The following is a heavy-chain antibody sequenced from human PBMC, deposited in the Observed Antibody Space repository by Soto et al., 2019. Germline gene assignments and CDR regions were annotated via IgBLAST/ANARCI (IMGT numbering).Heavy chain of an antibody. J-gene: IGHJ2*01. CDR3: ARRRGYDWDWYFDL. Sequence: QVQLQESGPGLVKPSQTLSLTCTVSGGSISSGDYYWSWIRQPPGKGLEWIGYMYYSGSTYYNPSLKSRITISVDTSKNQFSLKVTSVTAADTAVYYCARRRGYDWDWYFDLWGRGTLVTVSS. D-gene: IGHD5-12*01. CDR1: GGSISSGDYY. CDR2: MYYSGST. V-gene: IGHV4-30-4*01.